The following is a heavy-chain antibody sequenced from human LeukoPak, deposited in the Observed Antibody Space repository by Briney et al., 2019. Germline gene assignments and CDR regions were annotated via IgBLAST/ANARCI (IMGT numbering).Heavy chain of an antibody. D-gene: IGHD2-2*01. Sequence: GGSLRLSCAASVGTFSGYYMSWVRQAPGKGLEWVSYISSSSSYTNYADSVKGRFTISRDNAKNSLYLQMNSLRPADAAVYYCAGVEYQLLDYYYYGMDVWGQGTTVTVSS. CDR1: VGTFSGYY. CDR2: ISSSSSYT. J-gene: IGHJ6*02. V-gene: IGHV3-11*05. CDR3: AGVEYQLLDYYYYGMDV.